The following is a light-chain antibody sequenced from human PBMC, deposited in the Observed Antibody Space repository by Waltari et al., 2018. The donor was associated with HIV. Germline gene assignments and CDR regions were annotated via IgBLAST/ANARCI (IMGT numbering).Light chain of an antibody. CDR1: SSDVGAYNY. CDR3: SSYTGSSTLGV. V-gene: IGLV2-14*03. CDR2: DVS. J-gene: IGLJ1*01. Sequence: QSALTQPASVSGSPGQSITISCTGASSDVGAYNYFYWYQHHPGKAPKLMIYDVSNRPSGVSNRFSGSKPGNTASLTISGLQAEDEADYYCSSYTGSSTLGVFGTGTRVTVL.